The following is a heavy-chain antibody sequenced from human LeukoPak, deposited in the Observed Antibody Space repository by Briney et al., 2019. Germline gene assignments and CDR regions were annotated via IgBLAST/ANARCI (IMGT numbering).Heavy chain of an antibody. CDR3: ARSVLRYFDWLFGDAFDI. V-gene: IGHV4-59*01. D-gene: IGHD3-9*01. CDR1: GGSISSYY. J-gene: IGHJ3*02. Sequence: SETLSLTCTVSGGSISSYYWSWIRQPPGKGLEWIGYIYYSGSTNYNPSLKSRVTISVDTSKNQFSLKLSSVTAADTAVYYCARSVLRYFDWLFGDAFDIWGQGTMVTVSS. CDR2: IYYSGST.